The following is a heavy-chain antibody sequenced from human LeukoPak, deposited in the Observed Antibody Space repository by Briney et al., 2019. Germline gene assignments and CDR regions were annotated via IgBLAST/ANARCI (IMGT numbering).Heavy chain of an antibody. CDR3: ARQLGYCSSTSCYADKVDY. D-gene: IGHD2-2*01. CDR1: GGSFSGYY. CDR2: INHSGST. V-gene: IGHV4-34*01. Sequence: PSETLSLTCAVYGGSFSGYYWSWIRQPPGKGLEWIGEINHSGSTNYNPSLKSRVTISVDTSKNQFSLKLSSVTAADTAVYYCARQLGYCSSTSCYADKVDYWGQGTLVTVSS. J-gene: IGHJ4*02.